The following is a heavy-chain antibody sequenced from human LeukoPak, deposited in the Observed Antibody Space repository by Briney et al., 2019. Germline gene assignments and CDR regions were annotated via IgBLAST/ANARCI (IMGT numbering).Heavy chain of an antibody. CDR2: ILPGDSST. V-gene: IGHV5-51*01. D-gene: IGHD2-15*01. CDR3: ARRQCSGGSCYYFDS. CDR1: GYNFSNYW. Sequence: GESLKTSCKGFGYNFSNYWIGWGRQIPGKGLEWMGIILPGDSSTRYSPSLQGQVTILSDKSINTAYLQWSSLKASDTAMYYCARRQCSGGSCYYFDSWGQGTLVTVSS. J-gene: IGHJ4*02.